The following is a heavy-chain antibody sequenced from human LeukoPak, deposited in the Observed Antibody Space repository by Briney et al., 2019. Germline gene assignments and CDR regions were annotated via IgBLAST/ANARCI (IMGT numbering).Heavy chain of an antibody. J-gene: IGHJ4*02. CDR3: ARNGGNSDFDY. CDR2: IYHSGAT. D-gene: IGHD4-23*01. CDR1: GGSISSSSSNC. V-gene: IGHV4-4*02. Sequence: SETLSLTCAVSGGSISSSSSNCWTWVRRPPGKGLEWIGEIYHSGATNYNPSLKSRVTMLLDKSKNQFSLKLNSVTAADTAVYYCARNGGNSDFDYWGQGTLVTVSS.